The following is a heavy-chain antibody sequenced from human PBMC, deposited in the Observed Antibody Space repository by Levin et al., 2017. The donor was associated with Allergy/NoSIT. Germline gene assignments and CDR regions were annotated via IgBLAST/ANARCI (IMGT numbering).Heavy chain of an antibody. J-gene: IGHJ4*02. D-gene: IGHD2-15*01. CDR2: ISDSGNT. Sequence: SETLSLTCSVSGVSLSGHHWGWIRQPPGKGLEWIGYISDSGNTHHDPSFRSRVTISLDTSKNQMSLSLSSVTAADTAVYYCARGSYASIVEAAHFEFWGQGTLVTVSS. V-gene: IGHV4-59*11. CDR1: GVSLSGHH. CDR3: ARGSYASIVEAAHFEF.